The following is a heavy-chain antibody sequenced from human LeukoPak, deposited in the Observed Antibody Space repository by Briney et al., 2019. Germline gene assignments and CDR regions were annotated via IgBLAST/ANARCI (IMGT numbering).Heavy chain of an antibody. D-gene: IGHD4-17*01. CDR1: GFTFGSYN. Sequence: GGSLRLSCAASGFTFGSYNMNWVRQAPGKGLEWVSSISSSSSYINYADSVKGRFTISRDNAKNSLYLQMNGLRAEDTAVYYCARDRLIYGDYGDAFDIWGQGTMVTVSS. V-gene: IGHV3-21*01. CDR3: ARDRLIYGDYGDAFDI. CDR2: ISSSSSYI. J-gene: IGHJ3*02.